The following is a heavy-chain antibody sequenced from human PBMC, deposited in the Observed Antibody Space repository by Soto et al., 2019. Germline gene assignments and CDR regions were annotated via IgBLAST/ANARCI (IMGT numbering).Heavy chain of an antibody. D-gene: IGHD3-10*01. Sequence: QVQLVQSGAEVKKPGASVKVSCKASDYTFITYGISWVRQAPGQGLEWMGWISAYNGNTNYAQKLQGRVTMTTDTSTNTAYMELRSLRSDDTAVYYCASPSVYYYGLADAFDIWGQGTMVTVSS. V-gene: IGHV1-18*01. CDR1: DYTFITYG. CDR2: ISAYNGNT. J-gene: IGHJ3*02. CDR3: ASPSVYYYGLADAFDI.